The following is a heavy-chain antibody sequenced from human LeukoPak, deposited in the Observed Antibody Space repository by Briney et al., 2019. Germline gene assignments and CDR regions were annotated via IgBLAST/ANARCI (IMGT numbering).Heavy chain of an antibody. Sequence: GGSLRLSCAASGFTFSSYAMHWARQAPGKGLEYVSAISSNGGSTYYANSVKGRFTISRDNSKNTLYLQMGSLRAEDAAVYYCTRENWHLDYWGQGNLVTVSS. CDR2: ISSNGGST. V-gene: IGHV3-64*01. J-gene: IGHJ4*02. CDR1: GFTFSSYA. CDR3: TRENWHLDY.